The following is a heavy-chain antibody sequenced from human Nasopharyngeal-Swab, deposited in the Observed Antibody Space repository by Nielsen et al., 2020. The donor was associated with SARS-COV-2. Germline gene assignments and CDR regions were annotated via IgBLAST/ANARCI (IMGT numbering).Heavy chain of an antibody. V-gene: IGHV3-30-3*01. CDR1: GFIFRTSA. J-gene: IGHJ4*02. CDR3: ARDSENDGWFPYS. Sequence: GESLKISCAASGFIFRTSAMHWLRQSSYKGLEWVNMTHYDGSITYYTDSVKGRFTISRDNSKKTLSLQMNSLRIEDTAVYYCARDSENDGWFPYSWGQGTLVTVSS. CDR2: THYDGSIT. D-gene: IGHD6-19*01.